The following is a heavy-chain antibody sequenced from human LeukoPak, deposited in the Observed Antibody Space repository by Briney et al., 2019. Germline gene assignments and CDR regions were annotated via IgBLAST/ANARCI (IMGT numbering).Heavy chain of an antibody. J-gene: IGHJ4*02. D-gene: IGHD6-13*01. V-gene: IGHV3-11*01. Sequence: GGSLRLSCAASGFTFSDYYMSWIRQAPGKGLEWVSYISSSGSTIYYADSVKGRFTISRDNAKNSLYLQMNSLRAEDTAVYCCAREEQLSRYFDYWGQGTLVTVSS. CDR2: ISSSGSTI. CDR3: AREEQLSRYFDY. CDR1: GFTFSDYY.